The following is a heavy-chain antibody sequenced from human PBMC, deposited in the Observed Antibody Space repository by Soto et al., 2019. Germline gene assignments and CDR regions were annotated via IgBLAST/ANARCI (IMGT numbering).Heavy chain of an antibody. Sequence: EVQLVESGGGLVKPGGSLRLSCAASGFTFSSYNMNWVRQAPGKGLEWVSSISSGSSYIYYADSVKGRFTISRDNAKNSLFLRMNSLRAEYTALYYCARDRGLDYLWDYWGQGTLVTVSS. CDR2: ISSGSSYI. V-gene: IGHV3-21*01. CDR1: GFTFSSYN. CDR3: ARDRGLDYLWDY. D-gene: IGHD3-10*01. J-gene: IGHJ4*02.